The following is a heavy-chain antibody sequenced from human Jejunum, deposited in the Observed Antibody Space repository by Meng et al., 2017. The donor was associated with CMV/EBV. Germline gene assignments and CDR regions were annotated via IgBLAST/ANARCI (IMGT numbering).Heavy chain of an antibody. CDR3: ASHQQFCSGGSCYSLGYYYGMDV. D-gene: IGHD2-15*01. J-gene: IGHJ6*02. CDR2: MNPNNGNT. V-gene: IGHV1-8*01. Sequence: NWVRQAPGQGLEWMGWMNPNNGNTGYAQKFQGRFTMTWNTSISTAYMELSSLRSEDTAIYYCASHQQFCSGGSCYSLGYYYGMDVWGQGTTVTVS.